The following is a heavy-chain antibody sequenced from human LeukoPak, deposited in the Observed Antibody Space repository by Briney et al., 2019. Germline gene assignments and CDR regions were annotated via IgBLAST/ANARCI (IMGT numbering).Heavy chain of an antibody. Sequence: GGSLRLSCAASGFTFNNYWMHWVRQAPGKGLVWVSRINTDGSHINYADSVKGRFTFSRDNAKNTLYLQMNSLRAEDTAVYYCARVYRNEEDFWTPNNYMDVWGKGTTVTISS. CDR1: GFTFNNYW. V-gene: IGHV3-74*01. CDR3: ARVYRNEEDFWTPNNYMDV. J-gene: IGHJ6*04. CDR2: INTDGSHI. D-gene: IGHD3/OR15-3a*01.